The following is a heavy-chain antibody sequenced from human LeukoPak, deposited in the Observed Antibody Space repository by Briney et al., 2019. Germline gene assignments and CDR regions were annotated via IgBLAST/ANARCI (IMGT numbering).Heavy chain of an antibody. Sequence: ASVKVSCKASGYTFTSYGISWVRQAPGQGLEWMGWISAYNGNTNYAQKLQGRVTMTTDTSTSTAYMELRSLRSDDTAVYYCAVVRAGYYYDSSGYYPLVYWGQGTLVTVSS. D-gene: IGHD3-22*01. CDR1: GYTFTSYG. CDR2: ISAYNGNT. V-gene: IGHV1-18*01. CDR3: AVVRAGYYYDSSGYYPLVY. J-gene: IGHJ4*02.